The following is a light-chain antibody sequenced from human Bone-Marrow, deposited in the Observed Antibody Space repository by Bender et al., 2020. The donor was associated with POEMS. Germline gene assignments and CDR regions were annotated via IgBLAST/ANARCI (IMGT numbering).Light chain of an antibody. CDR3: VLYMGSGIRV. Sequence: QTVVTQEPSFSVSPGGTVTLTCGLNSVSVSTSYYPSWYQQTPGQAPRTLIYNTNIRSSGVPDRFSGSILGNKAALTITGAQADDESDYYCVLYMGSGIRVFGGGTKLTVL. CDR1: SVSVSTSYY. J-gene: IGLJ3*02. CDR2: NTN. V-gene: IGLV8-61*01.